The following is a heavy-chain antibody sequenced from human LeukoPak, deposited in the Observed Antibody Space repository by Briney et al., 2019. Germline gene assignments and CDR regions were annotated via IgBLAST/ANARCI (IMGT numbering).Heavy chain of an antibody. CDR1: GYTFTSYG. CDR3: ARGSAHNYYYYYMDV. Sequence: ASVKVSCKASGYTFTSYGISWVRQAPGQGLEWMGWISPDSGNTNYARKLQGRVTMTTDTSTSTAYMELRSLRSDDTAVYYCARGSAHNYYYYYMDVWGKGTTVTVSS. V-gene: IGHV1-18*01. D-gene: IGHD6-25*01. CDR2: ISPDSGNT. J-gene: IGHJ6*03.